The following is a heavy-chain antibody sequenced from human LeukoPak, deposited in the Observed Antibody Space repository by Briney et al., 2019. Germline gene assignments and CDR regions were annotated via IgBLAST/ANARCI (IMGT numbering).Heavy chain of an antibody. V-gene: IGHV3-11*01. Sequence: GGSLRLSCAASGFTFSDYYMNWIRQAPGKGLEWVSYISNSGNTIYYADSVKGRFTISRDNSKNTLYLQMNSLRAEDTAVYYCARDTRRAFDIWGQGTMVTVSS. D-gene: IGHD6-25*01. J-gene: IGHJ3*02. CDR2: ISNSGNTI. CDR1: GFTFSDYY. CDR3: ARDTRRAFDI.